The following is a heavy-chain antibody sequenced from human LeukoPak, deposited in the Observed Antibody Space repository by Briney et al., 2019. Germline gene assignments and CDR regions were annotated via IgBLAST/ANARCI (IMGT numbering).Heavy chain of an antibody. CDR3: ARGFTAHYYNYMDV. CDR2: IYSGGST. CDR1: GFTVSSNY. D-gene: IGHD3-16*01. V-gene: IGHV3-53*01. Sequence: GGSLRLSCAASGFTVSSNYMSWVRQAPGKGLEWVSVIYSGGSTYYADSVKGRFTISRDNSKNTLYLQMNSLRAEDTAVYYCARGFTAHYYNYMDVWGKGTTVTVSS. J-gene: IGHJ6*03.